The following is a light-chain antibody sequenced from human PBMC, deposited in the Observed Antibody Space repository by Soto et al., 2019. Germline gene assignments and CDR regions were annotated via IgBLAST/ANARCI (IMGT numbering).Light chain of an antibody. CDR3: QQYSSSPET. V-gene: IGKV3-20*01. J-gene: IGKJ1*01. CDR1: QSITRSY. CDR2: DAS. Sequence: EIVLTQSPGTLSLSPGERATPSCRASQSITRSYIAWYQQKPGQAPRLLIYDASSRATGIPDRFGGSGSGTDFTLTISRLEPEDFAVYYCQQYSSSPETFGQGTKVDIK.